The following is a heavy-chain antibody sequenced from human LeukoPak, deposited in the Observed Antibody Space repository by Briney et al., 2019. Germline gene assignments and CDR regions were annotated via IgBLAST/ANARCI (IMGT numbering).Heavy chain of an antibody. J-gene: IGHJ1*01. CDR3: ASRGSSSSSLNFQH. D-gene: IGHD6-13*01. V-gene: IGHV3-53*01. Sequence: GGSLRLSCAASGFTVSNNYMNWVRQAPGKGLEWVSVIYSGGNTYYADSVKGRFTISRDSSKNTLYLQTHSLSAEDTAVYYCASRGSSSSSLNFQHWGQGTLVIVSS. CDR1: GFTVSNNY. CDR2: IYSGGNT.